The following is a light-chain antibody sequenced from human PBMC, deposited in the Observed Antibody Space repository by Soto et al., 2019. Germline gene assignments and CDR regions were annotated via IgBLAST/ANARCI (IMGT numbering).Light chain of an antibody. V-gene: IGKV1-5*01. J-gene: IGKJ1*01. CDR3: QQYENYWT. CDR1: QSISSW. Sequence: DIQMTPSPSTLSATAGDRVIITCRASQSISSWLAWYQHKPGKAPKLLIYDASNLDSGVPSRFSGSGSGTEFSLTISNLQPDDCATYYCQQYENYWTFGQGTKVDI. CDR2: DAS.